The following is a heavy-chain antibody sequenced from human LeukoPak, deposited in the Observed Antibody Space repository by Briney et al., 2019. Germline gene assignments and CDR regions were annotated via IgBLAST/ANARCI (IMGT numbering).Heavy chain of an antibody. CDR1: GYTFTSYY. D-gene: IGHD3-22*01. V-gene: IGHV1-46*01. CDR2: INPSGGST. Sequence: ASVKVSCKASGYTFTSYYMHWVRQAPGQGLEWVGIINPSGGSTSYAQKFQGRVTMTRDTSTSTVYMELSSLRSEDTAVYYCARDAFNLDSSGYYHPDYWGQGTLVTVSS. J-gene: IGHJ4*02. CDR3: ARDAFNLDSSGYYHPDY.